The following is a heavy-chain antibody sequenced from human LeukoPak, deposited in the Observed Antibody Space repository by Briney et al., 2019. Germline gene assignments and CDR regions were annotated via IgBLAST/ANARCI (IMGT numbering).Heavy chain of an antibody. V-gene: IGHV1-8*02. Sequence: ASVKVSCKASGGTFSSYAINWVRQATGQGLEWMGWMNPNSGNTGYAQKFQGRVTMTRNTSISTAYMELSSLRSEDTAVYYCAREVPDIVVVPAAHFDYWGQGTLVTVSS. D-gene: IGHD2-2*01. CDR1: GGTFSSYA. CDR2: MNPNSGNT. J-gene: IGHJ4*02. CDR3: AREVPDIVVVPAAHFDY.